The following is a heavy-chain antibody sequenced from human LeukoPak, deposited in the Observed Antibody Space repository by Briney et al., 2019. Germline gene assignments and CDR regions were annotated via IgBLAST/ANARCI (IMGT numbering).Heavy chain of an antibody. Sequence: GGSLRLSCAASGFTFGSYWMNWVRQAPGKGLEWVAVISYDGSNKYYADSVKGRFTISRDNSKNTLYLQMNSLRAEDTATYYCTRDFGSGVVVTAIVDWGQGTLVTVSS. D-gene: IGHD2-21*02. CDR3: TRDFGSGVVVTAIVD. J-gene: IGHJ4*02. CDR2: ISYDGSNK. V-gene: IGHV3-30-3*01. CDR1: GFTFGSYW.